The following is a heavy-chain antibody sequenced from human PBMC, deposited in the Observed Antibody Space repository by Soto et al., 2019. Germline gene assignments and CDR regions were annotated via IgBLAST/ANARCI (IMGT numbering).Heavy chain of an antibody. D-gene: IGHD7-27*01. V-gene: IGHV3-23*01. Sequence: EVQLLESGGGLVQPGGSLRLSCAASGFAFSAYAMSWVRQAPGKGLECISLISGTGVPTLYAESVKGRFSVSRDNSKDTLFLEMNSLRTEDTGVYYCVSQPHWARPFESWGQGTLVNVSS. CDR3: VSQPHWARPFES. CDR2: ISGTGVPT. CDR1: GFAFSAYA. J-gene: IGHJ4*02.